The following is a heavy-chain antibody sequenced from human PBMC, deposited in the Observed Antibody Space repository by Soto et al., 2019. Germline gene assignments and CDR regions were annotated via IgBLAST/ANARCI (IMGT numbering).Heavy chain of an antibody. J-gene: IGHJ4*02. D-gene: IGHD2-15*01. CDR3: ARGCTGGSCYQFES. CDR2: INGDGSNT. Sequence: PGGSLRLSCAASGFTFSSYWMHWVRQAPGKGLVWVSRINGDGSNTNYADSVKGRFTISRDNAKNTLYLQMNSLRADDTAVYYCARGCTGGSCYQFESWGQGTLVTVSS. CDR1: GFTFSSYW. V-gene: IGHV3-74*01.